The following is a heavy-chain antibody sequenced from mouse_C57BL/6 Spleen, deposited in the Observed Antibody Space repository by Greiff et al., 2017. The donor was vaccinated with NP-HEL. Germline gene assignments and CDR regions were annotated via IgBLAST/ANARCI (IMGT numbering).Heavy chain of an antibody. CDR2: INPSSGYT. J-gene: IGHJ3*01. CDR3: ASSTMVKGALFAY. V-gene: IGHV1-7*01. CDR1: GYTFTSYW. Sequence: VQLQQSGAELAKPGASVKLSCKASGYTFTSYWMHWVKQRPGQGLEWIGYINPSSGYTKYNQKFKDKATLTADKSSSTAYMQLSSLTYEDSAVYYCASSTMVKGALFAYWGQGTLVTVSA. D-gene: IGHD2-2*01.